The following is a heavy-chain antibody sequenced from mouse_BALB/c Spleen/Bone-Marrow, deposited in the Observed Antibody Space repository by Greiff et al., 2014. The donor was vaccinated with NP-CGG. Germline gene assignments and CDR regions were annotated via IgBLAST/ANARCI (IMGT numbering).Heavy chain of an antibody. CDR2: ISCYNGAT. J-gene: IGHJ4*01. CDR1: GYSFTGCY. Sequence: LVLTGASVKISCKASGYSFTGCYIHWVKRSHGKSLEWIGYISCYNGATNFNQKLKGKATFTVDTSSSTAYMQFNSLTSEDSAVYYCARLDYGSSYAMDYWGQGTSVTVSS. D-gene: IGHD1-1*01. CDR3: ARLDYGSSYAMDY. V-gene: IGHV1S34*01.